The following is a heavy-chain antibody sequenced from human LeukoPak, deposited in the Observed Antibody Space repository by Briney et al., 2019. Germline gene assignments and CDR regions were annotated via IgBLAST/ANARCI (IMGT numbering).Heavy chain of an antibody. CDR2: INPNSGGT. V-gene: IGHV1-2*02. Sequence: ASVKVSCKASGYTLTGYYMHWVRQAPGQGLEWMGWINPNSGGTNYAQKFQGRVTMTRDTSTSTVYMDLSSLRSEDTAVYYCARDSSGSYDHWGQGTLVTVYS. CDR3: ARDSSGSYDH. CDR1: GYTLTGYY. J-gene: IGHJ1*01. D-gene: IGHD1-26*01.